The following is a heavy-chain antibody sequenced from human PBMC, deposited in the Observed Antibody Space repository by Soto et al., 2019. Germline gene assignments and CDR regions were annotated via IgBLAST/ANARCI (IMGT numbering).Heavy chain of an antibody. CDR2: IHYSGST. V-gene: IGHV4-59*08. CDR1: GGSISSSY. Sequence: SETLSLTCSVSGGSISSSYCSWIRQPPGKGLEWIGYIHYSGSTNYNPSLKSRVTISVDTSKNQFSLKLSSVTAADTAVYYCARHGVPGGVYDICGQGTMVTVSS. J-gene: IGHJ3*02. CDR3: ARHGVPGGVYDI. D-gene: IGHD3-16*01.